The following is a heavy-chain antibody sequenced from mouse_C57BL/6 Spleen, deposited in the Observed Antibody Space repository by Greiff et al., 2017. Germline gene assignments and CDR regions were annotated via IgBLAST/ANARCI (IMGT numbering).Heavy chain of an antibody. J-gene: IGHJ4*01. Sequence: QVQLQQPGAELVMPGASVKLSCKASGYTFTSYWMHWVKQRPGQGLEWIGEIDPSDSYTNYNQKFKGKSTLTVDKSSSTAYMQLSSLTSEDSAVYYCARPYYSNLYYAMDYWGQGTSVTVSS. CDR1: GYTFTSYW. D-gene: IGHD2-5*01. V-gene: IGHV1-69*01. CDR3: ARPYYSNLYYAMDY. CDR2: IDPSDSYT.